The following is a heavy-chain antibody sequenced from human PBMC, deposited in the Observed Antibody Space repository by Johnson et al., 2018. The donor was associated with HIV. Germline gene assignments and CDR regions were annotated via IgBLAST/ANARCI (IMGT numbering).Heavy chain of an antibody. Sequence: VQLVESGVGVVQPGRSLRLSCAASGFTFSSYAMHWVRQAPGKGLEWVANIKQDGSEKYYVDSVKGRFTISRDNAKNSLYLQMNSLRAEDTALYYCAKDMGSSWYDPWDAFDIWGQGTVVTVSS. CDR3: AKDMGSSWYDPWDAFDI. CDR1: GFTFSSYA. CDR2: IKQDGSEK. J-gene: IGHJ3*02. V-gene: IGHV3-7*05. D-gene: IGHD6-13*01.